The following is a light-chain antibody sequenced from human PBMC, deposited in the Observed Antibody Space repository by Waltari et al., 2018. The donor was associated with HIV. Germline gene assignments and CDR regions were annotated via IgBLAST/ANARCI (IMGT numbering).Light chain of an antibody. J-gene: IGKJ3*01. CDR2: GGS. CDR3: QQYASSSFS. V-gene: IGKV3-20*01. Sequence: NVLTLSPGILSLSPGETAIVSCGASQSVSDNYLAWYQQKAGQAPRLLMYGGSTRATGIPDRFSGSGSGTDFTLTISGLEPEDCAIYYCQQYASSSFSFGPGTKVEI. CDR1: QSVSDNY.